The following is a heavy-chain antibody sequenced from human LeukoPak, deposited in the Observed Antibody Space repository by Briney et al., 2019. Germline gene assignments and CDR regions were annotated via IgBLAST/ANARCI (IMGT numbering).Heavy chain of an antibody. J-gene: IGHJ4*02. CDR3: AKDFSIAARPNYFDY. Sequence: GGSLRLSCAASGFTFSSYGMHWVRQAPGKGLEWVAFIRYDGSNKYYADSVKGRFTISRDNSKNTLYLQMNSLRAEDTAVYYCAKDFSIAARPNYFDYWGQGTLVTVSS. CDR2: IRYDGSNK. CDR1: GFTFSSYG. D-gene: IGHD6-6*01. V-gene: IGHV3-30*02.